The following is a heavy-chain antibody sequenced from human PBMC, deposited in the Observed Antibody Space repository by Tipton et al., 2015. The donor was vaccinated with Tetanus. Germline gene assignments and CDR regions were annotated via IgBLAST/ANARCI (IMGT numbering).Heavy chain of an antibody. CDR2: IYYRGST. V-gene: IGHV4-59*01. Sequence: GLVKPSETLSLTCTVSGGSISTYYWSWIRRPPGKGLEWIGYIYYRGSTNYYPSLKSRVTMSVDTSKNQFSLNLSSVTAADTAVYYCARGDGSTLHYWGQGTLVTVSS. D-gene: IGHD5-24*01. CDR3: ARGDGSTLHY. CDR1: GGSISTYY. J-gene: IGHJ4*02.